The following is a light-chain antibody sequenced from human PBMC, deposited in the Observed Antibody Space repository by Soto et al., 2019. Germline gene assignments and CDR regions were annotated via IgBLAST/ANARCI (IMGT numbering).Light chain of an antibody. CDR1: QSVSSSY. J-gene: IGKJ1*01. CDR2: GAS. Sequence: EIVLTQSPGTLSLSPGERASLSSRASQSVSSSYLAWYQQKPGQAPRLLIHGASTRATGVPAKVSGSGSGTDFTLTISSLEPEDFAVYYCQQYGSSPWTFGQGTKVDI. CDR3: QQYGSSPWT. V-gene: IGKV3-20*01.